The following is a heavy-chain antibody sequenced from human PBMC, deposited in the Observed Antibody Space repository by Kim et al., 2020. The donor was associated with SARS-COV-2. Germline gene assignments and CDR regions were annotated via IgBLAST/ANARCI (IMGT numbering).Heavy chain of an antibody. J-gene: IGHJ5*02. D-gene: IGHD2-8*01. CDR1: GGSISSSSYY. Sequence: SETLSLTCTVSGGSISSSSYYWGWIRQPPGKGLEWIGSIYYSGSTYYNPSLKSRVTISVDTSKNQFSLKLSSVTAADTAVYYCARRGDAHAFDPWCQGTL. CDR3: ARRGDAHAFDP. V-gene: IGHV4-39*01. CDR2: IYYSGST.